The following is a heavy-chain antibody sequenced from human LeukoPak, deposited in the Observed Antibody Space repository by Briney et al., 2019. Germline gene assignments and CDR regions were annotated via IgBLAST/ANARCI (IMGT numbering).Heavy chain of an antibody. CDR3: ARVPYFNYGMDV. V-gene: IGHV3-53*04. CDR1: GXTVSNDY. CDR2: IYSGGST. Sequence: PGGSLRLSCAVSGXTVSNDYVSWVRQAPGKGLECVSVIYSGGSTYYADSVKGRFTISRHNSKNTLYLQMNSLRAEDTAVYYCARVPYFNYGMDVWGQGTTVTVSS. D-gene: IGHD2-21*01. J-gene: IGHJ6*02.